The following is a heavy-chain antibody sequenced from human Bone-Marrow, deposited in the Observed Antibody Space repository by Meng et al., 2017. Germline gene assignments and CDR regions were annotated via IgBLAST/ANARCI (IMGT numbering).Heavy chain of an antibody. Sequence: VQVVETGGGLIRPGGSLRLSCEASGFRVSRNYMSWVRQAPGKGLEWISVIYSGGSTYYADSVKGRFTISRDNSKNTLYLQMNSLRAEDTAAYYCARGRSGYFDYWGQGTLVTVSS. J-gene: IGHJ4*02. CDR1: GFRVSRNY. D-gene: IGHD3-3*01. CDR3: ARGRSGYFDY. CDR2: IYSGGST. V-gene: IGHV3-53*02.